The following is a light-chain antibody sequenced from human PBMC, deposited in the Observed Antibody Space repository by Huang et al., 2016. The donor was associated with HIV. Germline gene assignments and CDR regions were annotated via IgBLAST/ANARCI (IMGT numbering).Light chain of an antibody. CDR2: ATS. Sequence: DIQMTQSPPSLSASLGDRVTITCRASQSITTYLNWYRHKPGEAPELLIHATSTLQNGVPSRFSGGRSATDFTLTITNLQPEDVASYYCQQSYNLPYTFGRGTKVDIK. CDR3: QQSYNLPYT. V-gene: IGKV1-39*01. CDR1: QSITTY. J-gene: IGKJ2*01.